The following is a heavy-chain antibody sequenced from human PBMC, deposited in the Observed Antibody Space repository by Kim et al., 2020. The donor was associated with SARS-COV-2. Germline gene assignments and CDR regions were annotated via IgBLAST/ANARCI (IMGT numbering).Heavy chain of an antibody. D-gene: IGHD3-10*01. J-gene: IGHJ3*02. CDR3: ASRSGLGSYDAFDI. Sequence: NPSYQGRVTISADKSISTAYLQWSSLEASDTAMYYCASRSGLGSYDAFDIWGQGTMVTVSS. V-gene: IGHV5-51*01.